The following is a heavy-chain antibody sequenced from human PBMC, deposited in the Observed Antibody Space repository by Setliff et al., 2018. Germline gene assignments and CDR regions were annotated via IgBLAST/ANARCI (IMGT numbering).Heavy chain of an antibody. V-gene: IGHV1-69*05. Sequence: GASVKVSCKASCYTSLNDGISWVRQAPGQGLEWMGGIIPMFGKPAYTQKFQDRVSITTDESTSTAYMELNSLTSEDTAVYYCARSPAVLGIVYLDPWGQGTLVTVSS. CDR3: ARSPAVLGIVYLDP. J-gene: IGHJ5*02. D-gene: IGHD2-15*01. CDR2: IIPMFGKP. CDR1: CYTSLNDG.